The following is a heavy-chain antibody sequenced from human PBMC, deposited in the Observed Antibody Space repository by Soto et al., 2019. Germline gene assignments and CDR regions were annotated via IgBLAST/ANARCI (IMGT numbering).Heavy chain of an antibody. Sequence: QLHLVQSGAVVKKPGASVTVSCSASGYPVTAYYMHWVRQAPGRGLEWMGGINPATGAAKYTQTFQGRATMTTDTSTSTVFMELRGLTSEDTAVFYCARGGGVGVAGSAAFDMWGQGTLVTVSS. J-gene: IGHJ3*02. CDR1: GYPVTAYY. D-gene: IGHD6-19*01. CDR2: INPATGAA. CDR3: ARGGGVGVAGSAAFDM. V-gene: IGHV1-2*02.